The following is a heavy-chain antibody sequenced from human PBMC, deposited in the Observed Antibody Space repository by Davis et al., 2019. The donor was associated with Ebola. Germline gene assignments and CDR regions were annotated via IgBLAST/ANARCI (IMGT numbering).Heavy chain of an antibody. CDR2: INHSGST. CDR1: GGSISSRSYY. D-gene: IGHD3-10*01. Sequence: MPSETLSLTCTVSGGSISSRSYYWGWIRQPPGKGLEWIGEINHSGSTNYNPSLKSRVTISVDTSKNQFSLKLSSVTAADTAVYYCARDSGRGWFDPWGQGTLVTVSS. V-gene: IGHV4-39*07. CDR3: ARDSGRGWFDP. J-gene: IGHJ5*02.